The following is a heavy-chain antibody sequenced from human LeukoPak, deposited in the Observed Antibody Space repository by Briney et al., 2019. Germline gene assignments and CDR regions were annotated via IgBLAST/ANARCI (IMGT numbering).Heavy chain of an antibody. CDR1: GGSMKNYY. Sequence: PSETLSLTCTVSGGSMKNYYWSWIRQPPGKGLEWIGYIHDTRGTNYNPYLKSRVTMSLDTSKNQFSLRVTSVTAADTAVYYCGRFGLKNWNYVDYWGQGTLVTVSS. CDR3: GRFGLKNWNYVDY. D-gene: IGHD3/OR15-3a*01. J-gene: IGHJ4*02. V-gene: IGHV4-59*12. CDR2: IHDTRGT.